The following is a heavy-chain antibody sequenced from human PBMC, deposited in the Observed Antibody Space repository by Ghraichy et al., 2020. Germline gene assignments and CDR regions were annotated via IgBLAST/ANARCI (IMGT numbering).Heavy chain of an antibody. J-gene: IGHJ3*02. CDR3: ATSLLGSSWSFNAFDI. D-gene: IGHD6-13*01. Sequence: ASVKVSCKVSGYTLTELSMHWVRQAPGKGLEWMGGFDPEDGETIYAQKFQGRVIMTEDTSTDTAYMELSSLRSEDTAVYYCATSLLGSSWSFNAFDIWGQGTMVTVSS. V-gene: IGHV1-24*01. CDR2: FDPEDGET. CDR1: GYTLTELS.